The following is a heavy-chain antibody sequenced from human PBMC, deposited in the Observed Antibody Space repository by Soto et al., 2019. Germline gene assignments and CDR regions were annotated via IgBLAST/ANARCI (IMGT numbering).Heavy chain of an antibody. CDR2: IYPGDSDT. CDR1: GYSFTSYW. D-gene: IGHD1-26*01. CDR3: ARAWGLLQREGYMDV. V-gene: IGHV5-51*01. Sequence: GESLKISCKGSGYSFTSYWIGWVRQMPGKGLEWMGIIYPGDSDTRYSPSFQGQVTISADKSISTAYLQWSSLKASDTAMYYCARAWGLLQREGYMDVWGQGTTVTVSS. J-gene: IGHJ6*02.